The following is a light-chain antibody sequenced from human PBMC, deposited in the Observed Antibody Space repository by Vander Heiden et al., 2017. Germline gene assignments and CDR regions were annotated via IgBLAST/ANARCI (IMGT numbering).Light chain of an antibody. V-gene: IGLV3-1*01. J-gene: IGLJ2*01. Sequence: SYELTQPPSVSVSPGQTASITCSGDKLGDKYACWYQQKPGQSPVLVIYQASKRPSGIPERFSGSNSGNTATLTISGTQAMDEADYYCQAWDSSTGVVFGGGTKLTGL. CDR3: QAWDSSTGVV. CDR2: QAS. CDR1: KLGDKY.